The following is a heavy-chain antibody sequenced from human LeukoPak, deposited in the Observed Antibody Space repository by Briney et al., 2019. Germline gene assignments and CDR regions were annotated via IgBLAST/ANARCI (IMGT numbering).Heavy chain of an antibody. Sequence: PSETLSLTCAVHGGSFSGYYWSWIRQPLGKGLEWIGEINHSGSTNYNPSLKSRVTISVDTSKNQFSLKLSSVTAANTAVYYCAKIPGASDYWGQGTLVTVSS. CDR3: AKIPGASDY. D-gene: IGHD7-27*01. CDR1: GGSFSGYY. J-gene: IGHJ4*02. CDR2: INHSGST. V-gene: IGHV4-34*01.